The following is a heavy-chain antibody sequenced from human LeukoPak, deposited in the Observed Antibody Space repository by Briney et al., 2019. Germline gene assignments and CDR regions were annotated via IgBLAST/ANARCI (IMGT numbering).Heavy chain of an antibody. V-gene: IGHV1-2*02. D-gene: IGHD3-10*01. CDR3: ARDPYYGSGRRYGMDV. J-gene: IGHJ6*02. Sequence: ASVKVSCKASGYTFTGYYMHWVRQAPGQGLEWMGWINPNSGGTNYAQKFQGRVTMTRDTSISTAYIELSRLRSDDTAVYYCARDPYYGSGRRYGMDVWGQGTTVTVSS. CDR1: GYTFTGYY. CDR2: INPNSGGT.